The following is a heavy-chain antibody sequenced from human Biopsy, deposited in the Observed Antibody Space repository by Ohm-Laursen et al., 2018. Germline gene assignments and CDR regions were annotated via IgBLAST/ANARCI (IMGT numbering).Heavy chain of an antibody. CDR2: ITASGGTT. CDR3: AKVPREGLSYYHSMGV. J-gene: IGHJ6*02. CDR1: GISFSRSA. V-gene: IGHV3-23*01. Sequence: SLRLSCAASGISFSRSAMNWVRQAPGKGLEWVSGITASGGTTYYADSVKGRFTISRDNSNNTLYLQMNSLRDDDTAVYYCAKVPREGLSYYHSMGVWGQGTTVTVSS. D-gene: IGHD4/OR15-4a*01.